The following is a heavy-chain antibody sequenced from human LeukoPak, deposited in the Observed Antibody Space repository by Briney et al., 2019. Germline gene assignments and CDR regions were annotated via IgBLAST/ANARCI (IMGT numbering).Heavy chain of an antibody. Sequence: PSETLSLTCAVYGGSFSNYYWSWIRQPPGKGLEWIGEINDSGRINYNPSLMSRVTVSVDTSKNQFSLRLTSVTATDTAVYYCARRWNYGRNYYIDVWGKGATVSVCS. CDR1: GGSFSNYY. V-gene: IGHV4-34*01. D-gene: IGHD1-7*01. CDR3: ARRWNYGRNYYIDV. J-gene: IGHJ6*03. CDR2: INDSGRI.